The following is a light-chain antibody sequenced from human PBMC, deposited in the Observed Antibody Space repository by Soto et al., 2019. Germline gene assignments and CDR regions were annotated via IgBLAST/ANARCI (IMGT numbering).Light chain of an antibody. CDR2: DVS. Sequence: QSALTQPASVSGSPGQSITFSCTGTSSDVGSYNYVSWYQQHPGKAPKLMIYDVSNRPLGISNRFSGSKSGNTASLTISGLQAEDVADYYCSSYTRSSTLVFGGGTKLTVL. CDR3: SSYTRSSTLV. J-gene: IGLJ2*01. V-gene: IGLV2-14*03. CDR1: SSDVGSYNY.